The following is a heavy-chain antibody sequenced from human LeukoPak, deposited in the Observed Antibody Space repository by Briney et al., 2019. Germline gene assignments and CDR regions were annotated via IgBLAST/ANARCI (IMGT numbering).Heavy chain of an antibody. D-gene: IGHD2-8*01. CDR3: ARGYCTNGVCFNLDY. Sequence: ASVKVSCKASGYTFTRYYMHWVRQAPGQGLEWMGIINPSGGNTNYAQKFQGRVTMTRDMSTSTVYMELSSLRSEDTAVYYCARGYCTNGVCFNLDYWGQGTLVTVSS. V-gene: IGHV1-46*01. J-gene: IGHJ4*02. CDR1: GYTFTRYY. CDR2: INPSGGNT.